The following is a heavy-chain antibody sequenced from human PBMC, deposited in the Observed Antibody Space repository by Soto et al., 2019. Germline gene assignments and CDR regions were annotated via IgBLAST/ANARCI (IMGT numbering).Heavy chain of an antibody. CDR3: ARDLYSSSWYVRAFDM. J-gene: IGHJ3*02. CDR1: EYTFTTYS. Sequence: ASVKVSCKASEYTFTTYSLHWVRQAPGQGLEWMGIINPTSSTTSDAQKFQGRVTMTRDMSTSTVYVELSSLRSEDTAVYYCARDLYSSSWYVRAFDMRAQGTTVTVS. CDR2: INPTSSTT. D-gene: IGHD6-13*01. V-gene: IGHV1-46*03.